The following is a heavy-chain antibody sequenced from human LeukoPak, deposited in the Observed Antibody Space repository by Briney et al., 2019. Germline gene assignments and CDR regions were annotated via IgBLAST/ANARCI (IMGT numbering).Heavy chain of an antibody. CDR1: GFTFSSYS. J-gene: IGHJ3*02. Sequence: GGSLRLSCAASGFTFSSYSMNWVRQAPGKGLEWVSYISGGSSTIYYADSVKGRFTISRDNSKNTLFVQMNSLRTEDTAVYYCARSGVQWQWLLTYDAFDIWGQGTMVTVPS. CDR2: ISGGSSTI. D-gene: IGHD6-19*01. V-gene: IGHV3-48*01. CDR3: ARSGVQWQWLLTYDAFDI.